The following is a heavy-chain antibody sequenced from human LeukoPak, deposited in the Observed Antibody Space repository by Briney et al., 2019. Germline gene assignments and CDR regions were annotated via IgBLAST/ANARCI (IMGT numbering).Heavy chain of an antibody. J-gene: IGHJ6*03. V-gene: IGHV4-34*01. CDR3: ARGLMVYAIDYYYMDV. D-gene: IGHD2-8*01. CDR2: INHSGST. Sequence: SETLSLTCAVYGGSFSGYYWTWIRQSPGKGLEWIGEINHSGSTNYNPSLKSRVTISVDTSKNQFSLKLSSVTAADTAVYYCARGLMVYAIDYYYMDVWGKGTTVTVSS. CDR1: GGSFSGYY.